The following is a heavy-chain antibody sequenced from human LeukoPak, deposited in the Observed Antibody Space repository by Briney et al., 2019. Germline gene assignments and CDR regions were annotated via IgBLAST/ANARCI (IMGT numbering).Heavy chain of an antibody. Sequence: SETLSLTCAVYGGSFSGYYWSWIRQPPGKGLEWIGEINHSGSTNYNPSLKSRVTISVDTSKNQFSLKLKSVTAADTAVYYCARGDSSGYYLHWFDPWGQGTLVTVSS. CDR1: GGSFSGYY. V-gene: IGHV4-34*01. CDR2: INHSGST. CDR3: ARGDSSGYYLHWFDP. D-gene: IGHD3-22*01. J-gene: IGHJ5*02.